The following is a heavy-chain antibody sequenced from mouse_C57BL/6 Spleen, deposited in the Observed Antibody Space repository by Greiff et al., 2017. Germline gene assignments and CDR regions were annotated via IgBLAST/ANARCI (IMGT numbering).Heavy chain of an antibody. V-gene: IGHV1-81*01. J-gene: IGHJ3*01. CDR2: IYPRSGNT. CDR3: ADYYGGGAY. D-gene: IGHD1-1*01. Sequence: VQLQESGAELARPGASVKLSCKASGYTFTSYGISWVKQRTGQGLEWIGEIYPRSGNTYYNEKFKGKATLTADKSSSTAYMELRSLTSEDSAVYFCADYYGGGAYWGQGTLVTVSA. CDR1: GYTFTSYG.